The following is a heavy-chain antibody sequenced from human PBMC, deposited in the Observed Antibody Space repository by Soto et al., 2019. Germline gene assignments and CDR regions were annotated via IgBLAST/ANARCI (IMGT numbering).Heavy chain of an antibody. D-gene: IGHD3-10*01. CDR3: ARVAGGSGSYYADY. V-gene: IGHV1-69*02. CDR1: GGTLSSYT. J-gene: IGHJ4*02. Sequence: SVKVSCTASGGTLSSYTISWVRQAPGQGLEWMGRIIPILGIANYAQKFQGRVTITADKSTSTAYMELSSLRSEDTAVYYCARVAGGSGSYYADYWGQGTLVTVSS. CDR2: IIPILGIA.